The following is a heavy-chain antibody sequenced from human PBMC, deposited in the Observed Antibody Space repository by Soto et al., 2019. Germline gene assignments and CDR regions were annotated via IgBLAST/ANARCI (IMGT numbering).Heavy chain of an antibody. V-gene: IGHV1-69*05. CDR1: GGTFSSYA. CDR3: ARDRGIVVVVGLNNWFDP. Sequence: SVKVSCKASGGTFSSYAISWVRQAPGQGLEWMGGIIPIFGTANYAQKFQGRVTITRDESTSTAYMELSSLRSEDTAVYYCARDRGIVVVVGLNNWFDPWGQGTLVTVSS. J-gene: IGHJ5*02. CDR2: IIPIFGTA. D-gene: IGHD2-15*01.